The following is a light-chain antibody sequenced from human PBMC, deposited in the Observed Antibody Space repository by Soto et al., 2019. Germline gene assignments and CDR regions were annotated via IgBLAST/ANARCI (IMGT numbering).Light chain of an antibody. CDR1: SSDVGGYKY. V-gene: IGLV2-11*01. Sequence: QSALTQPRSVSGSPGQSVTISCTGTSSDVGGYKYVSWYQQHPGKAPKLMIYDVSKRPSGVPDRFSGSKSGNTASLTISGLQAEDEADYYCCSYAGSYTKEFGGGTKLTVL. CDR3: CSYAGSYTKE. CDR2: DVS. J-gene: IGLJ2*01.